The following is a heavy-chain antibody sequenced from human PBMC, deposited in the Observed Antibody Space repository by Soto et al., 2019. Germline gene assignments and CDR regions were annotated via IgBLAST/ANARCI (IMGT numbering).Heavy chain of an antibody. D-gene: IGHD3-10*02. CDR1: GCTVSSSY. V-gene: IGHV3-53*01. CDR2: ILTGGGT. Sequence: PGESRKISCATSGCTVSSSYMSWVRQAPGKGLEWVSVILTGGGTHYADSVKGRFTVSRDNSQNTVYLPMNNLRGEDTATYYCARGYRMLGEPYYFDSWGQGTLVTVSS. CDR3: ARGYRMLGEPYYFDS. J-gene: IGHJ4*02.